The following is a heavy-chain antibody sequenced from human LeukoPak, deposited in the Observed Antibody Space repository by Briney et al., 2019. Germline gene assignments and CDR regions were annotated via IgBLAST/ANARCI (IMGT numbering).Heavy chain of an antibody. V-gene: IGHV3-48*03. D-gene: IGHD1-1*01. CDR3: AGARYALDY. J-gene: IGHJ4*02. CDR2: ISSSGSTI. CDR1: GFTFSSYE. Sequence: PGGSLRLSCAASGFTFSSYEMNWVRQAPGKGLEWVSYISSSGSTIYCADSVKGRFTISRDNAKNSLYLQMNSLRAEDTAVYYCAGARYALDYWGQGTLVTVSS.